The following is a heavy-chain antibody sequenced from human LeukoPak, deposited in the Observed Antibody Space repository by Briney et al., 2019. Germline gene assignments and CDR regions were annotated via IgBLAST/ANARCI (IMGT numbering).Heavy chain of an antibody. J-gene: IGHJ4*02. D-gene: IGHD3-22*01. Sequence: EASVKVSCKASGHTFTSYDINWVRQATGQGLEWMGWMNPNSGNTGYAQKFQGRVTMTRNTSISTAYMELSSLRSEDTAVYYCARGEKQMYYYDSSGYWNYWGQGTLVTVSS. CDR1: GHTFTSYD. CDR2: MNPNSGNT. CDR3: ARGEKQMYYYDSSGYWNY. V-gene: IGHV1-8*01.